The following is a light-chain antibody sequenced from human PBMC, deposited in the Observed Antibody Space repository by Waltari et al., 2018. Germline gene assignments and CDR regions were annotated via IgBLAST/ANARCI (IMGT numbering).Light chain of an antibody. J-gene: IGKJ4*01. Sequence: DIQMTQFPSTLSASVGDRVTITCRASPSISRWLAWYQQKPGKAPKVLIYDASTLERGVPSRFSGSGSETEFTLAISSLQPDDFATYYCQQYSGYSGPFGGGPRWRSN. CDR1: PSISRW. V-gene: IGKV1-5*01. CDR2: DAS. CDR3: QQYSGYSGP.